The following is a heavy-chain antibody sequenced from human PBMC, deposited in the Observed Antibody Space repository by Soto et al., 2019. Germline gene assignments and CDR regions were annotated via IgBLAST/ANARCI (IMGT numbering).Heavy chain of an antibody. J-gene: IGHJ4*02. Sequence: GASVKVSCKASGYTFTSYGISWVRQAPGQGLEWMGWISAYNGNTNYAQKLQGRVTMTTDTSTSTAYMELRSLRSDDTAVYYCARDFPLYYGSGSQRNYFGYWGQGTLVTVSS. D-gene: IGHD3-10*01. V-gene: IGHV1-18*04. CDR3: ARDFPLYYGSGSQRNYFGY. CDR2: ISAYNGNT. CDR1: GYTFTSYG.